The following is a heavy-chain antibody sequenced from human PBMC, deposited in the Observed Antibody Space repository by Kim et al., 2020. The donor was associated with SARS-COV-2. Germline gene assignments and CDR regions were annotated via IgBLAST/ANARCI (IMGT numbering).Heavy chain of an antibody. CDR1: GGSFSGYY. D-gene: IGHD3-9*01. CDR2: INHSGST. CDR3: ARGGRLRYFDWLRGWFDP. Sequence: SETLSLTCAVYGGSFSGYYWSWIRQPPGKGLEWIGEINHSGSTNYNPSLKSRVTIAVDTSKNQFSLKLSSVTAADMAVYYCARGGRLRYFDWLRGWFDPWGQGTLVTVSS. J-gene: IGHJ5*02. V-gene: IGHV4-34*01.